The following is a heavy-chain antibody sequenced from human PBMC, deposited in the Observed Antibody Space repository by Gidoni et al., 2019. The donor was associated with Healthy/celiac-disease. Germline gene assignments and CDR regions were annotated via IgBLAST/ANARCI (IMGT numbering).Heavy chain of an antibody. CDR2: ISYDGSNK. D-gene: IGHD6-13*01. CDR3: ARDSPKQYSSSQDAFDI. J-gene: IGHJ3*02. CDR1: GFTFSRYA. Sequence: QVQLVESGGGVVQPGRSLRLSCAASGFTFSRYAMHWVRQAPGKGLAWVAVISYDGSNKYYADSVKGRFTISRDNSKNTLYLQMNSLRAEDTAVYYCARDSPKQYSSSQDAFDIWGQGTMVTVSS. V-gene: IGHV3-30*01.